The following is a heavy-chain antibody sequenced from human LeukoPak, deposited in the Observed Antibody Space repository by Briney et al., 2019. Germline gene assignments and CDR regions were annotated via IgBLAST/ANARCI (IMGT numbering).Heavy chain of an antibody. D-gene: IGHD1-26*01. V-gene: IGHV1-3*01. CDR3: ARDQTMEYSGSYGDNY. CDR1: GYTFTSYA. J-gene: IGHJ4*02. CDR2: INAGNGNT. Sequence: GASVKVSCKASGYTFTSYAMHWVRQAPGQRLEWMGWINAGNGNTKYSQKFQGRVTITRDTSASTAYMELSSLRSEDTAVYYCARDQTMEYSGSYGDNYWGQGTLVTVSS.